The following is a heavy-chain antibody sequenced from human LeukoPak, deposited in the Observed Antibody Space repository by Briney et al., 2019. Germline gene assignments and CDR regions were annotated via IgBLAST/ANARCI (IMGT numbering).Heavy chain of an antibody. V-gene: IGHV1-69*04. CDR2: IIPILGIA. Sequence: SVTVSSKASGYTFTSYGISWVRQAPGQGLEWMGRIIPILGIANYAQKFQGRVTITADKSTSTAYMELSSLRSEDTAVYYCATSYCGGDCYSNYYYYYGMDVWGQGTTVTVSS. J-gene: IGHJ6*02. CDR1: GYTFTSYG. CDR3: ATSYCGGDCYSNYYYYYGMDV. D-gene: IGHD2-21*02.